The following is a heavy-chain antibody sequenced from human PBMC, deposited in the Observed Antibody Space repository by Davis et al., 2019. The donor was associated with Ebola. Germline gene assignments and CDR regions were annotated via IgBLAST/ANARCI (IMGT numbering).Heavy chain of an antibody. CDR3: ARAPTWSEINYYCLDY. CDR2: MNPNSGNT. V-gene: IGHV1-8*01. CDR1: GYTFTSYV. D-gene: IGHD3-10*01. Sequence: ASVKVSCKASGYTFTSYVNWVRQATGQGLEWMGWMNPNSGNTGYAQKFQGRITMTRNTSISTAYMELSSLRSDDTAVYYCARAPTWSEINYYCLDYWGQGTLVTVSS. J-gene: IGHJ4*02.